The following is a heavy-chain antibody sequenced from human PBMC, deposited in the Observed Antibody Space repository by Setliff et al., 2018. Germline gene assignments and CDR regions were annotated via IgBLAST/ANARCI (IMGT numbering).Heavy chain of an antibody. Sequence: GGSLRLSCAASGFTFSRYWMSWVRQAPGKGLEGVANIKQDGSEKYYVDSVKGRFTISRDNAKNSPYLQMNSLRAEDTAVYYCARDHVYGSQYYYYYYYGMDVWGQGTTVTVSS. CDR1: GFTFSRYW. CDR2: IKQDGSEK. CDR3: ARDHVYGSQYYYYYYYGMDV. D-gene: IGHD3-10*01. V-gene: IGHV3-7*01. J-gene: IGHJ6*02.